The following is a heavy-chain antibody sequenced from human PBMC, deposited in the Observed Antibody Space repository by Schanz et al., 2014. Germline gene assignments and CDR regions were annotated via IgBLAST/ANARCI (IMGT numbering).Heavy chain of an antibody. CDR2: ISSSGSYI. CDR1: EFTFSSYK. D-gene: IGHD3-22*01. V-gene: IGHV3-21*01. J-gene: IGHJ4*02. Sequence: EVQLVESGGGLVKPGGSLRLSCEASEFTFSSYKMNWVRQAPGKGLEWVSSISSSGSYIHYADSVKGRFTISRDNARNSLYLHMNALGAEDTAVYYCARVHHYDPSGWGYFDYWGQGTLVTVSS. CDR3: ARVHHYDPSGWGYFDY.